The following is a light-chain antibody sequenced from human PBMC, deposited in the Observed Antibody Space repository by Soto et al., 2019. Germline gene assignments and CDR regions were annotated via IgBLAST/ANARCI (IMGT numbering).Light chain of an antibody. CDR3: QSYDSSLSGSVV. CDR1: SSNIGAGYD. CDR2: GNS. J-gene: IGLJ2*01. V-gene: IGLV1-40*01. Sequence: QAVVTQPPSVSGAPGPRVTLSCTGSSSNIGAGYDVHWYQQLPGTAPKLLIYGNSNRPSGVPDRFSGSKSGTSASLAITGLQAEDEADYYCQSYDSSLSGSVVFGGGTKLTVL.